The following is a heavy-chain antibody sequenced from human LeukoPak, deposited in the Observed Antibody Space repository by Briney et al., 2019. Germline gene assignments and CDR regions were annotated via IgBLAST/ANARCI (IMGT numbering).Heavy chain of an antibody. CDR1: GFTFSAYH. D-gene: IGHD6-19*01. V-gene: IGHV3-30*03. Sequence: GGSLRLSCAASGFTFSAYHINWVRQAPGKGLEWVAVISYDGREKYYAASVKGRFTISRDNSKNTLYLQMNSLRVEDTAIYYCARAADPFDFWGQGTLVTVSS. CDR3: ARAADPFDF. J-gene: IGHJ4*02. CDR2: ISYDGREK.